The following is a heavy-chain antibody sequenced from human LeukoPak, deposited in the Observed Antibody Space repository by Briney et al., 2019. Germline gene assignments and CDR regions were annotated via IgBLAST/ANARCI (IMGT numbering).Heavy chain of an antibody. Sequence: GGSLRLSCAASGFTFSDYYMSWTRQAPGKGLEWVSYIGSRGSTIYYADSVKGRFTISRDNAKNSLYLQMNSLRAEDTAVYYCARSTTGTTSKFDYWGQGTLVTVSS. V-gene: IGHV3-11*01. CDR1: GFTFSDYY. CDR3: ARSTTGTTSKFDY. CDR2: IGSRGSTI. J-gene: IGHJ4*02. D-gene: IGHD1-1*01.